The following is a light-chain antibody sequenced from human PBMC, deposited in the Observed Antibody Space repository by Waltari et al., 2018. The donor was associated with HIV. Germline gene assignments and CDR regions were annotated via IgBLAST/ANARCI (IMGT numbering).Light chain of an antibody. V-gene: IGKV1-13*02. J-gene: IGKJ3*01. Sequence: AIQLTQSPSSLSASIGDRVTITCRASQGMSSALAWYQQKPGNIPKLLIYDASTLQSGVPSRCSGSGSGTDFTLTISYLQPEDFATYYCQQFNSYPLTFGPGTKVDIK. CDR2: DAS. CDR1: QGMSSA. CDR3: QQFNSYPLT.